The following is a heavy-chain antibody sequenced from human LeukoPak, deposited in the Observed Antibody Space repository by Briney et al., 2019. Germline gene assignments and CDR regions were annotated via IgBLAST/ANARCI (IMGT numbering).Heavy chain of an antibody. Sequence: SVKVSCKASGGTFSSYAISWVRQAPGQGLEWMGGIIPIFGTANYAQKFQGRVTITADESTSTAYMELSSLRSEDTAVYYCAREYYDILTGFAPSRWFDPWGQGTLVTVSS. CDR3: AREYYDILTGFAPSRWFDP. CDR2: IIPIFGTA. D-gene: IGHD3-9*01. V-gene: IGHV1-69*13. CDR1: GGTFSSYA. J-gene: IGHJ5*02.